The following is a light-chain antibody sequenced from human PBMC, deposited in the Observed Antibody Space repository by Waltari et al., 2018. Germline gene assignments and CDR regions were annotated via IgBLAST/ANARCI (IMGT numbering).Light chain of an antibody. CDR2: VPRDGSH. CDR3: QTGGHGTWV. CDR1: SGLSSNV. Sequence: LVLTQSPSASASPGASVKLTCTLSSGLSSNVIARLQQQPEKGPRYLMTVPRDGSHSKGDAIPDRFSCSSSGAERYLTISSLQSEDEADYYCQTGGHGTWVFGGGTKLTVL. J-gene: IGLJ3*02. V-gene: IGLV4-69*01.